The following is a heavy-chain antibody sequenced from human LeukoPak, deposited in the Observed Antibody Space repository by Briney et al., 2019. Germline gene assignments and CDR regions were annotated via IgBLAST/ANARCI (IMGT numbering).Heavy chain of an antibody. CDR3: ARGYDSSGYYFDY. CDR1: GYTFTSYD. Sequence: ASVKVSCKASGYTFTSYDINCVRQATGQGVEWRGWMNPDSGNTDYAQKFQGRVTMTKNHSISTDYMELSNLRSEDTAVYYCARGYDSSGYYFDYWGQGPLVTVSS. J-gene: IGHJ4*02. CDR2: MNPDSGNT. V-gene: IGHV1-8*01. D-gene: IGHD3-22*01.